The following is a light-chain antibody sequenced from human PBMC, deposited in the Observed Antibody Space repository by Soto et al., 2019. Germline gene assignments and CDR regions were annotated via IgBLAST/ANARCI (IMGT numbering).Light chain of an antibody. CDR2: QDT. Sequence: SYELTQSPSVSVSPGQTASITCSGDKLGDKCASWYQQKPGQSPVVVIYQDTKRPSGIPERFSGSNSGNTATLTISGTQAMDEADYYCQAWDRTTAVFGGGTKLTVL. CDR1: KLGDKC. CDR3: QAWDRTTAV. V-gene: IGLV3-1*01. J-gene: IGLJ2*01.